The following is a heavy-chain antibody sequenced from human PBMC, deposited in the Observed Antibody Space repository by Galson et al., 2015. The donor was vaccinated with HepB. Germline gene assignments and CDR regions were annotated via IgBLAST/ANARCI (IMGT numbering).Heavy chain of an antibody. CDR1: GYSFTSYW. V-gene: IGHV5-51*01. CDR2: IYPGDSDT. Sequence: QSGAEVKKPGESLKISCKGSGYSFTSYWIGWVRQMPGKGLEWMGIIYPGDSDTRYSPSFQGQATISADKSISTAYLQWSSLKASDTAMYYCARHDQVVDIVATDWYFDLWGRGTLVTVSS. J-gene: IGHJ2*01. D-gene: IGHD5-12*01. CDR3: ARHDQVVDIVATDWYFDL.